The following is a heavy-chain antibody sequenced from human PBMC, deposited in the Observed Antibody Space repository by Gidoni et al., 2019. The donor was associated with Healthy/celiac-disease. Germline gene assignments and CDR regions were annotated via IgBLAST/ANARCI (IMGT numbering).Heavy chain of an antibody. CDR1: GFTFSSYA. Sequence: QVQLVESGGGVVQPGRSLRLYCAASGFTFSSYAIPWVRQAPGKGLEWVAVISYDGSNKYYADSVKGRFTISRDNSKNTLYLQMNSLRAEDTAVYYCAGDIVVVVAAEYYYYGMDVWGQGTTVTVSS. J-gene: IGHJ6*02. CDR3: AGDIVVVVAAEYYYYGMDV. D-gene: IGHD2-15*01. V-gene: IGHV3-30-3*01. CDR2: ISYDGSNK.